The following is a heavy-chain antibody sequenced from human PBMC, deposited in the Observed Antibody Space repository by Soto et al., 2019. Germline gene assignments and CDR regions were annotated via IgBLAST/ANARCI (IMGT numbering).Heavy chain of an antibody. CDR3: ARSRAVAGHYWYFDL. CDR2: IYYSVTT. D-gene: IGHD6-19*01. CDR1: GGSSSSYY. V-gene: IGHV4-59*01. J-gene: IGHJ2*01. Sequence: QVQLQESGPRLVKPSETLSLTCTVSGGSSSSYYWSWIRQPPGKGLEWIGYIYYSVTTNYNPSLKSRVDISVDTSKNQFSLKLSSVTAADTAVYYCARSRAVAGHYWYFDLWGRGTLVTVSS.